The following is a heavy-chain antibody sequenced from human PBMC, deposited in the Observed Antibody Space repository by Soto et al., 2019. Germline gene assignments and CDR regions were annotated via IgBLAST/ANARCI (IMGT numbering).Heavy chain of an antibody. CDR2: ILPLRQTP. Sequence: QVQLVQSEAEVKKPGSSVRVSCKSSGGTVSSYSLSWLRQAPGQGLEWVGGILPLRQTPKYAQKFQGRVTMSVDRSTNTGYMDLTRLTSEDTAVYYCASPIDGGRFLEWLPFDGWGQGTLVTVSS. CDR3: ASPIDGGRFLEWLPFDG. V-gene: IGHV1-69*06. CDR1: GGTVSSYS. J-gene: IGHJ5*02. D-gene: IGHD3-3*01.